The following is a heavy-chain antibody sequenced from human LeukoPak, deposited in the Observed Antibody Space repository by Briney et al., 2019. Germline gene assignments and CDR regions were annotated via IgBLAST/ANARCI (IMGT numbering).Heavy chain of an antibody. CDR2: ISWNSGSI. D-gene: IGHD3-22*01. J-gene: IGHJ3*02. CDR3: AKYDSSGTAFGI. Sequence: GRSLRLSCAASGFTFDDYAMHWVRQAPGKGLEWVSGISWNSGSIGYADSVKGRFTISRDNAKNSLYLQMNSLRAEDMALYYCAKYDSSGTAFGIWGQGTMVTVSS. V-gene: IGHV3-9*03. CDR1: GFTFDDYA.